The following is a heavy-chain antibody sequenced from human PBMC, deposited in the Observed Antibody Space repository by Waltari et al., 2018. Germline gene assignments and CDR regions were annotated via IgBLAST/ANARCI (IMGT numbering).Heavy chain of an antibody. CDR1: GYSISSGYY. V-gene: IGHV4-38-2*01. CDR3: ARGIDDSSGPLDY. CDR2: IYHSGST. J-gene: IGHJ4*02. Sequence: QVQLQESGPGLVKPSETLSLTCAVSGYSISSGYYWGWIRQPPGKGLEWIGSIYHSGSTYYNPSRKSRVTISVDTSKNQFSLKLSSVTAADTAVYYCARGIDDSSGPLDYWGQGTLVTVSS. D-gene: IGHD3-22*01.